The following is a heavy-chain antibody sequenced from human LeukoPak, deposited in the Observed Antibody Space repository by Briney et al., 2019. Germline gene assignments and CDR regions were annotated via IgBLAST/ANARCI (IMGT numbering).Heavy chain of an antibody. V-gene: IGHV4-59*08. Sequence: SETLSLTCTVSGGSISSYYWSWIRQPPGKGLEWIGYIYYSGSTNYNPSLKSRVTISVDTSKNQFSLKLSSVTAADTAVYYCARGVYTSSWYEVPDYWGQGTLVTVSS. J-gene: IGHJ4*02. CDR3: ARGVYTSSWYEVPDY. CDR1: GGSISSYY. D-gene: IGHD6-13*01. CDR2: IYYSGST.